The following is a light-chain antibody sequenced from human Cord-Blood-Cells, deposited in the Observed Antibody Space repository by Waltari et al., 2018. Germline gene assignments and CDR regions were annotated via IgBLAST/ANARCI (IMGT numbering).Light chain of an antibody. CDR2: SNN. CDR3: AAWDDSLNGPVV. V-gene: IGLV1-44*01. J-gene: IGLJ2*01. Sequence: QSVLTQPPSASGTPGQRVTLPCSGSSSNIGSNNVNWYQQLPGTAPKLLIYSNNQRPSGVPDRFSGSKSGTSASLAISGLQSEDEADYYCAAWDDSLNGPVVFGGGTKLTVL. CDR1: SSNIGSNN.